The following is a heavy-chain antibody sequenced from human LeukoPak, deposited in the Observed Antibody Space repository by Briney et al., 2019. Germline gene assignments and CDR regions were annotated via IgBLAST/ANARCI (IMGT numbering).Heavy chain of an antibody. CDR1: GGSFSGYY. Sequence: SETLSLTCAVYGGSFSGYYWSWIRQPPGKGLEWIGEINHSGSTNYNPSLKSRVTISVDTSKNQFSLKLSSVTAVDTAVYYCARVASDSSGYYYPYYFDYWGQGILVTVSS. V-gene: IGHV4-34*01. CDR3: ARVASDSSGYYYPYYFDY. CDR2: INHSGST. J-gene: IGHJ4*02. D-gene: IGHD3-22*01.